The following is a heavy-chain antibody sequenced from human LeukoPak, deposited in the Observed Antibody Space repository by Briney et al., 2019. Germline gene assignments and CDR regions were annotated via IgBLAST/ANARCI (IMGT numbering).Heavy chain of an antibody. CDR2: IYTGDYDT. CDR3: ARLVAAPGTVWFDP. J-gene: IGHJ5*02. V-gene: IGHV5-51*01. Sequence: GAYLQISCKGAGSICSSYWNGWVREVPGKGQEWMGIIYTGDYDTKYSPSLEGQITISADKSIITAYLQWSSLKASDTSMYYCARLVAAPGTVWFDPWGQGTLVTVSS. D-gene: IGHD6-13*01. CDR1: GSICSSYW.